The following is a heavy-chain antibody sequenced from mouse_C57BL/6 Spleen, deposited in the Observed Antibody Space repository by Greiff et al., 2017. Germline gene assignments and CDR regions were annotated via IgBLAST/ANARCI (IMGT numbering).Heavy chain of an antibody. CDR2: INPSTGGT. CDR3: AREGGVVASGAMDY. Sequence: VQLQQSGPELVKPGASVKISCKASGYSFTGYYMNWVKQSPEKSLEWIGEINPSTGGTTYNQKFKAKATLTVDKSSSTAYMQLKSLTSEDSAVYYCAREGGVVASGAMDYWGQGTAVTVSS. D-gene: IGHD1-1*01. V-gene: IGHV1-42*01. J-gene: IGHJ4*01. CDR1: GYSFTGYY.